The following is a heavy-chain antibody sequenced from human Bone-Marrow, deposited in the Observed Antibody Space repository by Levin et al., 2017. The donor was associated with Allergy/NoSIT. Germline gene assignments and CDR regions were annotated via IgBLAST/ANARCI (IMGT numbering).Heavy chain of an antibody. Sequence: SETLSLTCTVSGGSISSGDYYWSWIRQPPGKGLEWIGYIYYSGSTYYNPSLKSRVTISVDTSKNQFSLKLSSETAADMAVYYCARVRFPSDNSSSWYGSNYYSMDVWGQGTTITVSS. CDR1: GGSISSGDYY. CDR3: ARVRFPSDNSSSWYGSNYYSMDV. CDR2: IYYSGST. V-gene: IGHV4-30-4*01. J-gene: IGHJ6*02. D-gene: IGHD6-13*01.